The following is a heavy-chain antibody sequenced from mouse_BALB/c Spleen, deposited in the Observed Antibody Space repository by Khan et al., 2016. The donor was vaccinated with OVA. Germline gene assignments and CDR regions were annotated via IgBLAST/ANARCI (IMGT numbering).Heavy chain of an antibody. CDR1: GFSLTGYG. V-gene: IGHV2-6-7*01. Sequence: QVQLKQSGPGLVAPSQSLSITCTVSGFSLTGYGVNWVRQPPGKGLEWLGMIWGDGSTDYNSALKSRLSISKDNSKNQVFLKMNSLQTDDTARYXCARDRYYYGRGLVYWGQGTLVTVSA. CDR3: ARDRYYYGRGLVY. D-gene: IGHD1-1*01. J-gene: IGHJ3*01. CDR2: IWGDGST.